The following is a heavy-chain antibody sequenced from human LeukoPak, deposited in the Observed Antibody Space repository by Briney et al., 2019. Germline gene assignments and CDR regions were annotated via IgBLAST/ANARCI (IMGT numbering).Heavy chain of an antibody. D-gene: IGHD2-2*01. CDR1: GITFSDAW. CDR2: IKRKSDGETT. V-gene: IGHV3-15*01. CDR3: IAVVSTGNF. Sequence: PGGSLRLSCAVSGITFSDAWMTWVRQAPGKGLEWVGRIKRKSDGETTDYAAPVKGRFTISRDDSKNTLYLQMNSLNTEDTAVYYCIAVVSTGNFWGRGTLVTVSS. J-gene: IGHJ4*02.